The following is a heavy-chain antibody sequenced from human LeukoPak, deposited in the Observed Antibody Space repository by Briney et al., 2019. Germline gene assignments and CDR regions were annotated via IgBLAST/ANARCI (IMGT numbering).Heavy chain of an antibody. J-gene: IGHJ6*02. CDR2: IIPILTTT. CDR1: GGSFSSYA. CDR3: ARNKGVYGDYKYYYGMDV. V-gene: IGHV1-69*10. Sequence: SVKVSRKASGGSFSSYAVNWVRQAPGQGLEWMGDIIPILTTTNYAQNFQDRVTLTADKSTSTAYMELRSLTSEDTAVYYCARNKGVYGDYKYYYGMDVWGQGTTVTVSS. D-gene: IGHD4-17*01.